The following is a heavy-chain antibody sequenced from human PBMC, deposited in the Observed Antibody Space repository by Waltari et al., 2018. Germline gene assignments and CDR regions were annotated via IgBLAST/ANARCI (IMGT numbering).Heavy chain of an antibody. D-gene: IGHD5-18*01. CDR1: GYPFTSYD. Sequence: QVQLVQSGAEVTKPGASVKVSCKASGYPFTSYDINWVRQATGPGLEWMGWMNPNSGNTGYAQKFQGRVTMTRNTSISTAYMELSSLRSEDTAVYYCARGQGQLWLYYYYGMDVWGQGTTVTVSS. CDR3: ARGQGQLWLYYYYGMDV. J-gene: IGHJ6*02. CDR2: MNPNSGNT. V-gene: IGHV1-8*01.